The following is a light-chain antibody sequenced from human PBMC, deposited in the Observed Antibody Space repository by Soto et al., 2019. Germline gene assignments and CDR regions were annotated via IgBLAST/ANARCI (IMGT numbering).Light chain of an antibody. J-gene: IGKJ2*01. CDR3: QQRSNWPMYT. V-gene: IGKV3-11*01. Sequence: EIVLTQSTATLSLSPGERATLSCRASQSVSRYLAWYQQKPGQAPRLLIYDASNRATGIPARFSGSGSGTDCTLTISSLEPEDFAVYYCQQRSNWPMYTFGQGTKLEI. CDR1: QSVSRY. CDR2: DAS.